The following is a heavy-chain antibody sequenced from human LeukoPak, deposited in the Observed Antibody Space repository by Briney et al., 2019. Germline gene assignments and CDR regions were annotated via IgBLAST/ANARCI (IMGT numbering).Heavy chain of an antibody. CDR2: ISSSGTI. V-gene: IGHV3-48*03. CDR3: ARALLYCSGGSCYRTRFDY. J-gene: IGHJ4*02. Sequence: GGSLRLCCAASGFTFSSYEMNWVRQAPGKGLEWVSYISSSGTIYYADSVKGRFTISRDNTKNSLYLQMNSLRAEDTAVYYCARALLYCSGGSCYRTRFDYWGQGTLVTVSS. CDR1: GFTFSSYE. D-gene: IGHD2-15*01.